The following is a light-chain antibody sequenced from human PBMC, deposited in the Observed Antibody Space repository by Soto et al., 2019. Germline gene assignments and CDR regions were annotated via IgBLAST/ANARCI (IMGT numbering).Light chain of an antibody. CDR3: QQYNNWPYT. CDR2: VAS. Sequence: EIVMTQSPATLSVSPGERATLSCRASQSVSSNLAWYQQKPGQAPRLLIYVASTRATDIPARFSGSGSGTEFTLTISSLQSEDFVVYYCQQYNNWPYTFGQGTKLEIK. CDR1: QSVSSN. J-gene: IGKJ2*01. V-gene: IGKV3-15*01.